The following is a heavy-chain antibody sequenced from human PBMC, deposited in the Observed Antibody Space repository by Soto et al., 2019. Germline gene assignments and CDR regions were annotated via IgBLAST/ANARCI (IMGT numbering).Heavy chain of an antibody. CDR3: ARANNGYDLFDY. J-gene: IGHJ4*02. Sequence: SETLSLTCTVSGGTISSGGYYWSWIRQLPGKGLEWIGFIFFTGSTSSNPSLKSPITMSIETSRNQFSLNLNSVTTADTAVYFCARANNGYDLFDYWGQGTLVTVS. CDR2: IFFTGST. V-gene: IGHV4-31*01. D-gene: IGHD5-12*01. CDR1: GGTISSGGYY.